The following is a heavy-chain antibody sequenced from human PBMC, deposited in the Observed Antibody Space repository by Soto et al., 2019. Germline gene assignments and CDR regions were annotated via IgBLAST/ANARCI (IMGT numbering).Heavy chain of an antibody. V-gene: IGHV1-18*01. CDR2: ISAYSGHT. CDR1: GYTFTDYS. J-gene: IGHJ6*02. D-gene: IGHD1-26*01. Sequence: QVQLVQSGGEVKKPGASVKVSCKASGYTFTDYSISWVRQAPGQGLEWMGWISAYSGHTNYVQHLRGRVSMTTDTPTNPAYMELRSLTSDYTAVYYGARDVEWELVELGLSFSGMDVWGRGTSITVSS. CDR3: ARDVEWELVELGLSFSGMDV.